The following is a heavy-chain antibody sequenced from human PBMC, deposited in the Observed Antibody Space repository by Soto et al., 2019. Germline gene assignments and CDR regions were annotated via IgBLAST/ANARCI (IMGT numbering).Heavy chain of an antibody. CDR1: GFTFSSYS. CDR3: ARLYDSSGYYLYYFDY. Sequence: EVQLVESGGGLVQPGGSLRLSCAASGFTFSSYSMNWVRQAPGKGLEWVSYISSSSSTIYYADSVKGRFTISRDNAKNSLYLQMNSLRDEDTAVYYCARLYDSSGYYLYYFDYWGQGTLVTVSS. V-gene: IGHV3-48*02. D-gene: IGHD3-22*01. J-gene: IGHJ4*02. CDR2: ISSSSSTI.